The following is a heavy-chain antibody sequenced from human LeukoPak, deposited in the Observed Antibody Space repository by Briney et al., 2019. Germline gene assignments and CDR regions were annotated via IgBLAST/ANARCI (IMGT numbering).Heavy chain of an antibody. CDR2: IYYSGST. V-gene: IGHV4-59*01. J-gene: IGHJ4*02. D-gene: IGHD3-22*01. CDR1: GGSISSYY. CDR3: ARAPPYDSSGYHFDY. Sequence: PSETLSLTCTVSGGSISSYYWSWIRQPPGKGLEWIGYIYYSGSTNYNPSLKSRVTISVDTSKNQFSLKLSSVTAADTAVYYCARAPPYDSSGYHFDYWGRGTLVTVSS.